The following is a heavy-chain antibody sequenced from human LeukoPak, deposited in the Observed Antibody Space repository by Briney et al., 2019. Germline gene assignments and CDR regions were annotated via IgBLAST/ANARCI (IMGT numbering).Heavy chain of an antibody. J-gene: IGHJ4*02. CDR1: GYTXTELS. Sequence: ASVKVSCKVSGYTXTELSMHRVRQAPGKGLEWMAGFDPEDGETIYAQKFQGRVTMTEDTSTDTAYMELSSLRSEDAAVYYCATAEKYYFDYWGQGTLVTVSS. V-gene: IGHV1-24*01. CDR2: FDPEDGET. CDR3: ATAEKYYFDY.